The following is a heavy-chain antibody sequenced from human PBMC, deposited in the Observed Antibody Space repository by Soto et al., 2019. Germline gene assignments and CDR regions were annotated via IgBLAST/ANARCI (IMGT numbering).Heavy chain of an antibody. CDR1: GGSIDSGGYS. J-gene: IGHJ5*02. CDR2: IYHTGAA. Sequence: QLQLQESGSGLAKPSQTLSLTCAVSGGSIDSGGYSWNWIRQPPGKGLEWMGYIYHTGAAHYNASLEGRVSLSVDMSKNQFSLQMTSVTAADTAVYYCVRASYILPFYPWGQGIFVTVSS. CDR3: VRASYILPFYP. D-gene: IGHD2-21*01. V-gene: IGHV4-30-2*01.